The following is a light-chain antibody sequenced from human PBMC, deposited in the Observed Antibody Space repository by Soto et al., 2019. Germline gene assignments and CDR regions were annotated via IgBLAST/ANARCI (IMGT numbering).Light chain of an antibody. V-gene: IGLV1-44*01. CDR2: NNH. CDR1: SSNIGSKT. CDR3: AAWDDSVNAGV. J-gene: IGLJ1*01. Sequence: QSVLTQPPSASGTPGQRVTISCSGSSSNIGSKTVNWYQQLPGMAPKLLIFNNHQRPSGVPDRFSGSKSGTSASLAISGLQSEDEADYYCAAWDDSVNAGVFGAGTKLTV.